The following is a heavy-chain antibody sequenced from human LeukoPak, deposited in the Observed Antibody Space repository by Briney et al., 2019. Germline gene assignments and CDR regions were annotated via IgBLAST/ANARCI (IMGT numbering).Heavy chain of an antibody. V-gene: IGHV1-46*01. D-gene: IGHD5-18*01. CDR1: GYTFTSYY. CDR2: INPSGGST. J-gene: IGHJ3*02. CDR3: ARDIGDTLDAFDI. Sequence: GASVKVSCKASGYTFTSYYIHWVRQAPGQGLEWMGIINPSGGSTSYAQKFQGRVTMTRDTSTSTVYMELSSLRSEDTAVYYCARDIGDTLDAFDIWGQGTMVTVSS.